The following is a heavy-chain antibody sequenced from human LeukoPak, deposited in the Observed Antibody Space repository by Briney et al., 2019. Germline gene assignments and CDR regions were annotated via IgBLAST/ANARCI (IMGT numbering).Heavy chain of an antibody. D-gene: IGHD3-3*01. CDR1: GFTFSSYA. V-gene: IGHV3-53*01. J-gene: IGHJ4*02. CDR3: ARAGAHDFWSGYSFFDY. Sequence: GGSLRLSCAASGFTFSSYAMHWVRQAPGKGLEWVSVIYSGGSTYYADSVKGRFTISRDNSKNTLYLQMNSLRAEDTAVYYCARAGAHDFWSGYSFFDYWGQGTLVTVSS. CDR2: IYSGGST.